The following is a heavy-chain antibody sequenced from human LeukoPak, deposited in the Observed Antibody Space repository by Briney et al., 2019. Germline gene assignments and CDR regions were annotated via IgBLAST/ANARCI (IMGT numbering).Heavy chain of an antibody. CDR1: GFTFSSYA. D-gene: IGHD2-8*02. CDR3: AKDPVVYAIYYFDY. CDR2: ISGSGGST. Sequence: GGSLRLSCAASGFTFSSYAMSWVRQAPGKGLEWVSVISGSGGSTYYADSVKGRFTISRGNSKNTLYLQMNSLRAEDTAVYYCAKDPVVYAIYYFDYWGQGTLVTVSS. J-gene: IGHJ4*02. V-gene: IGHV3-23*01.